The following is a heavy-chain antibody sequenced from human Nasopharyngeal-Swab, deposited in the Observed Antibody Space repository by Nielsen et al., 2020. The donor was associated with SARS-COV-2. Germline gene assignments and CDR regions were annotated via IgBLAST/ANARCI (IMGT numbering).Heavy chain of an antibody. CDR3: AKDLTYYYDSSGYNREGYYYYGMDV. CDR2: ISGSGSST. Sequence: WIRQPPGKGLEWVSAISGSGSSTYYADSVKGRFTISRDNSKNTLYLQMNSLRAEDTAVYYCAKDLTYYYDSSGYNREGYYYYGMDVWGQGTTVTVSS. J-gene: IGHJ6*02. D-gene: IGHD3-22*01. V-gene: IGHV3-23*01.